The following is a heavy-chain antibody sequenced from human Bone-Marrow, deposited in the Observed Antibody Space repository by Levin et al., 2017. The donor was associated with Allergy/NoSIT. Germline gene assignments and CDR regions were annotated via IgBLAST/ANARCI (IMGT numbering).Heavy chain of an antibody. D-gene: IGHD2-2*01. CDR2: VYISGTT. CDR1: GGSISSHSYY. V-gene: IGHV4-61*09. Sequence: LRLSCSVSGGSISSHSYYWSWIRQPAGKGLEWIGHVYISGTTEYNPSLKSRVTISMDTSNNQFSLKLTSVTAADTAVYYCAREIRYQYLQYWGQGSLVTVSS. CDR3: AREIRYQYLQY. J-gene: IGHJ1*01.